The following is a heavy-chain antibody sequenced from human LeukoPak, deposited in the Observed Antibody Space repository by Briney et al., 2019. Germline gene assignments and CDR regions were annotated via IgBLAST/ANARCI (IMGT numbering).Heavy chain of an antibody. CDR3: VRDGDTAMVPFDY. CDR1: GFTFSSYW. CDR2: INSDGSGT. V-gene: IGHV3-74*01. Sequence: GGSLRLSCAASGFTFSSYWMHWVRQDPGKGLVWVSRINSDGSGTKYADSVKGRFAISRDNAKDTLYLQMNNLRAEDTAVYYCVRDGDTAMVPFDYWGQGTLVTVSS. J-gene: IGHJ4*02. D-gene: IGHD5-18*01.